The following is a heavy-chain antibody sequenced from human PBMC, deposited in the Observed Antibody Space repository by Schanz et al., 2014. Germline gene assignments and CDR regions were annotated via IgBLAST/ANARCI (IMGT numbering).Heavy chain of an antibody. D-gene: IGHD6-19*01. CDR3: ARHGPLAGIPLDY. CDR2: VFYTGTT. CDR1: GGSINSNSYY. V-gene: IGHV4-39*01. J-gene: IGHJ4*02. Sequence: QLQLQESGPGLVKPSETLSLICSVSGGSINSNSYYWGWIRQPPGKGLEWIGNVFYTGTTYTNPSPGRRPTWSVDTSNNLSSLKLTSVTAADTAVYFCARHGPLAGIPLDYWGRGTLVTVSS.